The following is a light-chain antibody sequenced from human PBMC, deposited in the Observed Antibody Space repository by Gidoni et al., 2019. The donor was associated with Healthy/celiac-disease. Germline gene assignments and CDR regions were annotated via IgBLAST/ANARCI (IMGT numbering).Light chain of an antibody. Sequence: DIQMTQSPSSLSASVGDRVTITCRASQSISSYLNWYQPKPGKAPKLLIYAASSLQSGVPSRFSGSGSGTDFTLTISSLQPEDFATYYCQQSYSTLWTFGQGTKVEIK. CDR3: QQSYSTLWT. CDR2: AAS. V-gene: IGKV1-39*01. CDR1: QSISSY. J-gene: IGKJ1*01.